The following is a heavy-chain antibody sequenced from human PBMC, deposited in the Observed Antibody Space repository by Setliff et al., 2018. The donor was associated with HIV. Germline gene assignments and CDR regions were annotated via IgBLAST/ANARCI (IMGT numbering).Heavy chain of an antibody. CDR3: ARCYYNFWSGYPLDYMDV. D-gene: IGHD3-3*01. Sequence: SETLSLTCTVSGGSISSYYWSWIRQPPGKGLEWIGYIYTSGSTNYNPSLKSRVTMSVGTSKNQFSLKLSSVTAADTAVYYCARCYYNFWSGYPLDYMDVWGKGTTVTVSS. CDR2: IYTSGST. J-gene: IGHJ6*03. V-gene: IGHV4-4*08. CDR1: GGSISSYY.